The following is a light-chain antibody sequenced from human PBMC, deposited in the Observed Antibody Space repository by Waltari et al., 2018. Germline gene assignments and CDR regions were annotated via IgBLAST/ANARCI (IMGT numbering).Light chain of an antibody. V-gene: IGKV1-39*01. CDR1: QSISSY. CDR3: QQTYRTPPT. Sequence: DIQMTQSPSSLSASLGDRVTITCRASQSISSYLNWCQQRSGKAPKLLIYGTSNLQSGVPSRFSGSGSATDFTLTISSLQPEDFATYFCQQTYRTPPTFGQGTKVEIK. CDR2: GTS. J-gene: IGKJ1*01.